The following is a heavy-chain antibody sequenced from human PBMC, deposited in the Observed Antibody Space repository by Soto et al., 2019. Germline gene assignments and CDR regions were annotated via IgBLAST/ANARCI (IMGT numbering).Heavy chain of an antibody. CDR2: TYYRSKWYN. J-gene: IGHJ6*02. CDR3: ARYVDIVATVPGYYYYGMDV. Sequence: PSQTLSLTCGISGDSVSSNSAAWNWIRQSPSRGLEWLGRTYYRSKWYNDYAVSVKSRITINPDTSKNQFSLQLNSVTPEDTAVYYCARYVDIVATVPGYYYYGMDVWGQGTTVTVSS. CDR1: GDSVSSNSAA. D-gene: IGHD5-12*01. V-gene: IGHV6-1*01.